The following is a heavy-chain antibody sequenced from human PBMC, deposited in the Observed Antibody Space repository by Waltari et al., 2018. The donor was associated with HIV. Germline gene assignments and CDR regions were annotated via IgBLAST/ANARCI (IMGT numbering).Heavy chain of an antibody. CDR1: GFTFRHYG. CDR3: ATGQQVWETWSQLDY. Sequence: QVQLVASGGGVVQPGRSLRLSCAASGFTFRHYGMHWVRQAPGKGLEWVAVISFDGSNQYYADSVRGRFTISRDNSKKRVFLQMNSLRLDDSALYYCATGQQVWETWSQLDYWGQGTLVIVSS. CDR2: ISFDGSNQ. V-gene: IGHV3-30*03. J-gene: IGHJ4*02. D-gene: IGHD1-1*01.